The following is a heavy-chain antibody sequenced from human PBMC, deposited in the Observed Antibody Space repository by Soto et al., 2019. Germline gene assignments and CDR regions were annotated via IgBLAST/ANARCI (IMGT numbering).Heavy chain of an antibody. V-gene: IGHV3-49*05. Sequence: EVQLVESGGGLVKPGRSLRLSCTASGFTFGDYAMSWFRQAPGKGLEWVGFIRSKAYGGTTEYAASVKGRFTISRDDSKSIAYLQMNSLKTEDTAVYYCTRSRDYRGRTGDYYGMDVWGQGTTVTVSS. D-gene: IGHD4-4*01. J-gene: IGHJ6*02. CDR2: IRSKAYGGTT. CDR3: TRSRDYRGRTGDYYGMDV. CDR1: GFTFGDYA.